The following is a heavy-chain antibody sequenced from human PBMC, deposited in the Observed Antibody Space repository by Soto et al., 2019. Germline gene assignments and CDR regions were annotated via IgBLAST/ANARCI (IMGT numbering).Heavy chain of an antibody. Sequence: QVQLQESGPGLVKPSETLSLTCTVSGGSISSGSYYWSWIRQPPGKGLEWIGYIYYSGSTNYNPSLRRRGTTSVDPSKNQFSLKLVPLPAAATAVYYCARVGGAPRPFAYWGQGTLVTVSS. CDR2: IYYSGST. D-gene: IGHD3-16*01. CDR1: GGSISSGSYY. V-gene: IGHV4-61*01. J-gene: IGHJ4*02. CDR3: ARVGGAPRPFAY.